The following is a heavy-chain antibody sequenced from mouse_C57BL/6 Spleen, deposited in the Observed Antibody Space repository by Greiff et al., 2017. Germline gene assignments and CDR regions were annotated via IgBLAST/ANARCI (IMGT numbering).Heavy chain of an antibody. CDR1: GYTFTSYW. J-gene: IGHJ3*01. D-gene: IGHD3-2*02. V-gene: IGHV1-64*01. CDR2: IHPNSGST. Sequence: VQLQQPGAELVKPGASVKLSCKASGYTFTSYWMHWVKQRPGQGLEWIGMIHPNSGSTNYNEKFTSKATLTVDKSSSTAYMQRSSLTSEDSAVYYCARWGDSSGYVPPYWGQGTLVTVSA. CDR3: ARWGDSSGYVPPY.